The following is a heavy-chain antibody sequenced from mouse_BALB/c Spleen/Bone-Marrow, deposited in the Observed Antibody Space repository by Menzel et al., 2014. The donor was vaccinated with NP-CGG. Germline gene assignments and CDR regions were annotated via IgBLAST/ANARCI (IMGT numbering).Heavy chain of an antibody. CDR1: GNTFTSYD. D-gene: IGHD1-2*01. CDR3: VRSRLRDWYFDV. CDR2: IFPGDSTT. V-gene: IGHV1-85*01. J-gene: IGHJ1*01. Sequence: VQLQQSGVELVKPGASVKLSYKASGNTFTSYDINWVRQRPEQGLEWIGWIFPGDSTTKYNEKFKGKATLSTDKSSSTVHMQLSRLTSEDSAVYFCVRSRLRDWYFDVWGAGTTVTISS.